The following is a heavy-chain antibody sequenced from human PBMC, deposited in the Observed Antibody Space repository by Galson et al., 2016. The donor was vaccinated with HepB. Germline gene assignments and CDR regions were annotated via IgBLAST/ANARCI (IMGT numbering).Heavy chain of an antibody. Sequence: SLRLSCAASGFTFGSYAMSWVRQAPGKGLEWVSAISGSDGSTYYADSVKGRFTISRDNSKNTLYLQMNSLRAEDTAVYYCAKGQQLAYFDYWGQGTLVTVSS. V-gene: IGHV3-23*01. CDR1: GFTFGSYA. D-gene: IGHD6-13*01. CDR2: ISGSDGST. CDR3: AKGQQLAYFDY. J-gene: IGHJ4*02.